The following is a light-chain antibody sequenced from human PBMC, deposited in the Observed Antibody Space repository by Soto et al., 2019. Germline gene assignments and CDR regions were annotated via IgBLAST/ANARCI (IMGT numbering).Light chain of an antibody. V-gene: IGLV8-61*01. Sequence: QTVVTQEPLFSVSPGRTVTLTCGLSSGSVSTSYYPSWYQQTPGQAPRTLIYSTNTRSSGVPDRLSGSILGNKAALTITGAQADDESDYYCVLYMGSGIWVFGGGTKLTVL. CDR1: SGSVSTSYY. J-gene: IGLJ3*02. CDR3: VLYMGSGIWV. CDR2: STN.